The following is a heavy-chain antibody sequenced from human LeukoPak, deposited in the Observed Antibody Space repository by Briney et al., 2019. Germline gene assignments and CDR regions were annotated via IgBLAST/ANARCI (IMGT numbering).Heavy chain of an antibody. CDR1: GSTFSSYA. CDR2: IIPIFGTA. CDR3: ARALYSSGRTPFDY. J-gene: IGHJ4*02. Sequence: SVKVSCKASGSTFSSYAISWVRQAPGQGLEWMGGIIPIFGTANYAQKFQGRVTITTDESTSTAYMELSSLRSEDTAVYYCARALYSSGRTPFDYWGQGTLVTVSS. V-gene: IGHV1-69*05. D-gene: IGHD6-19*01.